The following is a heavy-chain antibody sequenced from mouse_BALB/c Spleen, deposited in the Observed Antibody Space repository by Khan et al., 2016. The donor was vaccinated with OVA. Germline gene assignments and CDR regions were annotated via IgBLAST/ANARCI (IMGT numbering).Heavy chain of an antibody. V-gene: IGHV1S41*01. CDR2: FAPGSGST. Sequence: LVKPGASVKLSCKASGYTFTSYWINWIKRRPGQGLEWIGRFAPGSGSTYDNAMFKGRATLTVDTSSSPAYIQFSSLSSEDSAVYFCARENYYGRTRDAMDYWGQGTTVTVSS. J-gene: IGHJ4*01. CDR3: ARENYYGRTRDAMDY. CDR1: GYTFTSYW. D-gene: IGHD1-1*01.